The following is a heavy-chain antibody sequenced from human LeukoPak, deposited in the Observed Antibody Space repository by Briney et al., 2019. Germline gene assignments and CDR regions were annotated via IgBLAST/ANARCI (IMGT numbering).Heavy chain of an antibody. CDR1: GFTVSSND. V-gene: IGHV3-53*04. CDR2: IYSGGST. CDR3: ARAFNYDSSGYYPRAFDI. D-gene: IGHD3-22*01. Sequence: GGSLRLSCAASGFTVSSNDMCWVRQAPGKGLEWVSLIYSGGSTYYADSVKGRFTISTHNSKNTLYLQMNSLRAEDTAVYYCARAFNYDSSGYYPRAFDIWGQGTMVTVSS. J-gene: IGHJ3*02.